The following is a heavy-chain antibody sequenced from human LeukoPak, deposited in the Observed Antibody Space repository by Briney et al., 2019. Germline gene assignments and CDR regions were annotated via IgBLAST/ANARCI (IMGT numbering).Heavy chain of an antibody. Sequence: SETLSLTCAVYGGSFSGYYWNWIRQPPGKGLEWIGEINHSGSTNYNPSLKSRVTISVDTSKNQFSLKLSSVTAADTAVYYCAREFPKKYHYYYYYYMDVWGKGTTVTVSS. CDR2: INHSGST. CDR3: AREFPKKYHYYYYYYMDV. V-gene: IGHV4-34*01. J-gene: IGHJ6*03. CDR1: GGSFSGYY. D-gene: IGHD2-2*01.